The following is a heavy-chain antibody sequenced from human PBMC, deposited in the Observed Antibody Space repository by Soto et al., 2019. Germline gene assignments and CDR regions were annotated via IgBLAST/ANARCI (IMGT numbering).Heavy chain of an antibody. Sequence: QVQLVESGGGVVQPGRSLRLSCAASGFTFSSYGMHWVRQAPGKGLEWVAVIWYDGSNKYYADSVKGRFTISRDNSKNTLYLQMNSLRAEDTAVYYCARERSNSYGPDYWGQGTLVTVSS. CDR1: GFTFSSYG. J-gene: IGHJ4*02. D-gene: IGHD5-18*01. CDR3: ARERSNSYGPDY. CDR2: IWYDGSNK. V-gene: IGHV3-33*01.